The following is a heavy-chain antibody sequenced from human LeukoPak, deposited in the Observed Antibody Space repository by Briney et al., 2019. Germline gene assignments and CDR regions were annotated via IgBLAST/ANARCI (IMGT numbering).Heavy chain of an antibody. J-gene: IGHJ4*02. Sequence: SETLSLTCSVSDASISSQYWSWIRQPPGKGLEWIGYIYHSGSTKYNPSLKSRVTMSLDTSKNQFSLNLSSVTAADTAVYYCARVGGTIFGVVNRGAFDYWGQGTLVTVSS. V-gene: IGHV4-59*11. CDR1: DASISSQY. CDR3: ARVGGTIFGVVNRGAFDY. D-gene: IGHD3-3*01. CDR2: IYHSGST.